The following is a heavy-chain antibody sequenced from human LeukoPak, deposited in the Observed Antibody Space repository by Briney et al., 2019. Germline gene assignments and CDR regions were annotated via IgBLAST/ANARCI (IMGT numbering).Heavy chain of an antibody. CDR2: IIPILGIA. CDR1: GGTFSSYA. D-gene: IGHD6-19*01. J-gene: IGHJ5*02. Sequence: SVKVSCKASGGTFSSYAISWVRQAPGQGLEWMGRIIPILGIANYAQKFQGRVTITADKSTSTAYMELSSLRSEDTAVYYCATRLDRTNNSFNPWGQGTLVTVSS. V-gene: IGHV1-69*04. CDR3: ATRLDRTNNSFNP.